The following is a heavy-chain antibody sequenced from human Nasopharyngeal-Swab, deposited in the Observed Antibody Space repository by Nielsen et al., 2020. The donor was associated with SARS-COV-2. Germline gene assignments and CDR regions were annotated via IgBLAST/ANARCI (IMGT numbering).Heavy chain of an antibody. J-gene: IGHJ4*02. V-gene: IGHV4-34*01. Sequence: SETLSLTCAVYGGSFSGYYWSWIRQPPGKGLEWIGEINHSGSTNYNPSLKSRVTISVDTSKNRFSLKLSSVTAADTAVYYCASSIAAAGTRDYWGQGTLVTVSS. CDR2: INHSGST. D-gene: IGHD6-13*01. CDR1: GGSFSGYY. CDR3: ASSIAAAGTRDY.